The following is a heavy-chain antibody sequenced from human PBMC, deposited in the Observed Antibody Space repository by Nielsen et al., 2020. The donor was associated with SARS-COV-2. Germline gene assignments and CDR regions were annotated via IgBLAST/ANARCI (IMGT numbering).Heavy chain of an antibody. CDR2: MYYSGST. CDR3: ATGNKIFDDAFDV. J-gene: IGHJ3*01. D-gene: IGHD1/OR15-1a*01. V-gene: IGHV4-4*02. CDR1: GASISSTSW. Sequence: SETLSLTCAVYGASISSTSWWTWVRQPPGKGLEWIGYMYYSGSTYYNPSLESRVTIPVDRSKSQFSLRLTSVTAADTAAYFCATGNKIFDDAFDVWGQGALVTVST.